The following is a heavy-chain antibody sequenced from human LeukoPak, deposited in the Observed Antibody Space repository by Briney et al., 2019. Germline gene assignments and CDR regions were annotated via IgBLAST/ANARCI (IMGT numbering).Heavy chain of an antibody. CDR3: ARAKSEDAFDI. V-gene: IGHV3-9*01. CDR2: ISWNSGSI. CDR1: GFTFDDYA. Sequence: GRSLRLSCAASGFTFDDYAMHWVRQAPGKGLEWVSGISWNSGSIGYADSVKGRFTISRDNAKNSLYLQMNSLRAEDTAVYYCARAKSEDAFDIWGQGTMVTVSS. J-gene: IGHJ3*02.